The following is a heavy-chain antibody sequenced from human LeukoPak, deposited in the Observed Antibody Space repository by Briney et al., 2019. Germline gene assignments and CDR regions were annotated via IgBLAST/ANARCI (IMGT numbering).Heavy chain of an antibody. CDR2: ISSSSSYI. Sequence: AGGSLRLSCAASGFTFSSYSMNWVRQAPGKGLEWVSSISSSSSYIYYADSVKGRFTISRDNAKNSLYLQMNSLRAQDTAVYYCARAIPISYYDYVWGRYRAGIDYWGQGTLVTVYS. V-gene: IGHV3-21*01. CDR1: GFTFSSYS. J-gene: IGHJ4*02. D-gene: IGHD3-16*02. CDR3: ARAIPISYYDYVWGRYRAGIDY.